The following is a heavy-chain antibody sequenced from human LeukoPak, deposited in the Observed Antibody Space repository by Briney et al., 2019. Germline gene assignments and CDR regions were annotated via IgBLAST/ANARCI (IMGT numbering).Heavy chain of an antibody. J-gene: IGHJ4*02. Sequence: PSETLSLTCAVSGYSISSGYYWGWIRQPPRKGLEWIGSIYHSGGTYYNPSLKSRVTISVDTSKNQFSLKLSSVTAADTAVYYCASTNHYSRSSRFDYWGQGTLVTVSS. CDR2: IYHSGGT. CDR1: GYSISSGYY. V-gene: IGHV4-38-2*01. D-gene: IGHD6-6*01. CDR3: ASTNHYSRSSRFDY.